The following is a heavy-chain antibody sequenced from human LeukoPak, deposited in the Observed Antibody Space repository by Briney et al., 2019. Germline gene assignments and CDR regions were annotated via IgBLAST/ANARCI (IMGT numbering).Heavy chain of an antibody. D-gene: IGHD1-26*01. CDR2: INPSGGST. CDR1: GYTFTSYY. Sequence: ASVTVSSTASGYTFTSYYMHSVPQAPGQGLEWMGLINPSGGSTSYAQKFQGRVTMTRDTSTSTVYMELSSLRSEDTAVYYCARVLRRGSYSGLGYWGQGTLVTVPS. J-gene: IGHJ4*02. CDR3: ARVLRRGSYSGLGY. V-gene: IGHV1-46*01.